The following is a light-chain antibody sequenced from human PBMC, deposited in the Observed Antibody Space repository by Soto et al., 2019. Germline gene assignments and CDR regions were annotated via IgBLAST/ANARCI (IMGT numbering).Light chain of an antibody. CDR3: QQYNNWWT. J-gene: IGKJ1*01. CDR1: QSVSSN. V-gene: IGKV3-15*01. CDR2: GAS. Sequence: IVMTQSPATLSVSPGERATLSCRASQSVSSNLAWYQQKPGQAPRLLIYGASTRATGIPARFSGSGSGTEFTLTISSLQSEDFAVYYCQQYNNWWTFGQGTMVDIK.